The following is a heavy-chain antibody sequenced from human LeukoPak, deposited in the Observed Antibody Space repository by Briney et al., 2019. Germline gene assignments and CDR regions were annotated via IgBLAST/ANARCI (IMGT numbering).Heavy chain of an antibody. D-gene: IGHD3-22*01. CDR1: GFTLSSYS. CDR2: ISSSSTYI. CDR3: ARAVSYDSRAYADAFDI. V-gene: IGHV3-21*01. Sequence: GGSLRLSCAASGFTLSSYSMNWVRQAPGKGLEWVSSISSSSTYIYYADSVKGRFTISRDNAKNSLYLQMNSLRAEDTAVYYCARAVSYDSRAYADAFDIWGQGTMVTVSS. J-gene: IGHJ3*02.